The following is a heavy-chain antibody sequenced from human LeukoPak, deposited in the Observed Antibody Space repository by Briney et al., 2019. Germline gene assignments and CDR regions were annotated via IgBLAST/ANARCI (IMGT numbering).Heavy chain of an antibody. J-gene: IGHJ4*02. CDR3: AKDLRGYSYASGFDY. Sequence: GGSLRLSCAASGFTFSSYGMHWVRQAPGKGLEWVAVISYDGSNKYYVDSVKGRFTIPRDNSKNTLYLQMNSLRADDTAVYHCAKDLRGYSYASGFDYWGQGTLVTVSS. D-gene: IGHD5-18*01. CDR2: ISYDGSNK. CDR1: GFTFSSYG. V-gene: IGHV3-30*18.